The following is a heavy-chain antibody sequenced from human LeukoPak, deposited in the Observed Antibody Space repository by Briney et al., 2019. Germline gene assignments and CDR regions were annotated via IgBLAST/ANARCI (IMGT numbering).Heavy chain of an antibody. CDR3: ARVLVPRGADY. J-gene: IGHJ4*02. Sequence: PSETLSLTRSVSAYSISSGYYWGWIRQPPGKGLEWIGYISHSGSTYYNPSLKSRVTISVDTSKNQFSLKLSSVTAADTAVYYCARVLVPRGADYWGQGTLVTVSS. CDR2: ISHSGST. V-gene: IGHV4-38-2*02. D-gene: IGHD2-2*01. CDR1: AYSISSGYY.